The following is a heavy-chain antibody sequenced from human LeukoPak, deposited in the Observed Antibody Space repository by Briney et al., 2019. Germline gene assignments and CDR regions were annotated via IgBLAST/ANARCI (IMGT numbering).Heavy chain of an antibody. J-gene: IGHJ4*02. V-gene: IGHV3-21*04. CDR1: GFAFSSYS. Sequence: GGSLRLSCAASGFAFSSYSMNWVRQAPGKGLEWVSSISSSSSYIYYADSVKGRFTISRDNAKNSLYLQMNSLRAEDTAVYYCARAPYYYESSGYTFDYWGQGTLVTVSS. D-gene: IGHD3-22*01. CDR3: ARAPYYYESSGYTFDY. CDR2: ISSSSSYI.